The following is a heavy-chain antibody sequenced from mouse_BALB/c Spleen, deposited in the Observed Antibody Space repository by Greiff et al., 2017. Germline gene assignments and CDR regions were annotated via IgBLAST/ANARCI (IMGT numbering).Heavy chain of an antibody. D-gene: IGHD2-3*01. V-gene: IGHV1-61*01. CDR3: ARFDGYYEDWYFDV. Sequence: VQLQESGAELMRPGAPVKLSCKASGYTFTSYWMNWVKQRPGRGLEWIGRIDPSDSETHYNQKFKDKATLTVDKSSSTAYIQLSSLTSEDSAVYYCARFDGYYEDWYFDVWGAGTTVTVSS. CDR1: GYTFTSYW. J-gene: IGHJ1*01. CDR2: IDPSDSET.